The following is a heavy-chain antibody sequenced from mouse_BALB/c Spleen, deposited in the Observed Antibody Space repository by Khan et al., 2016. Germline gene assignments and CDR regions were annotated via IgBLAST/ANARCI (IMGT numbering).Heavy chain of an antibody. D-gene: IGHD2-3*01. CDR1: GYAFTSYY. CDR3: ARVYDSYSAWFGY. J-gene: IGHJ3*01. CDR2: NYPGDGMI. V-gene: IGHV1S56*01. Sequence: QVQLQQSGPELVKPGAYVKMSCKASGYAFTSYYIHWVKQRPGQGLEWIGWNYPGDGMINYNEQFRGRTTLTADKSSSTAYMLFSSLTSVESAIYFSARVYDSYSAWFGYLGQGTLVTVSA.